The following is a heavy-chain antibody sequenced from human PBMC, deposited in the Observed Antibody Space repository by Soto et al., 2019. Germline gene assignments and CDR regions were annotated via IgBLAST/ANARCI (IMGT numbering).Heavy chain of an antibody. CDR1: GGTLSSFT. D-gene: IGHD3-3*01. CDR3: ARWRGTVTTPGFMGPLDY. Sequence: QVQLVQSGAQLKKPGSSVKVSCKASGGTLSSFTISWVRQAPGQGPEWMGGITPIFATANYAQKFQGRVTITADESTNTVYMELSSLRSEDTALYYCARWRGTVTTPGFMGPLDYWGQGTLVSVSS. V-gene: IGHV1-69*01. J-gene: IGHJ4*02. CDR2: ITPIFATA.